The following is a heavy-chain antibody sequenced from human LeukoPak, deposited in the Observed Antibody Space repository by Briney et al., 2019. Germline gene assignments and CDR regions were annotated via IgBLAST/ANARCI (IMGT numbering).Heavy chain of an antibody. CDR2: IKQDGSEK. Sequence: GGSLRLSCAASGFIFDNYWMTWVRQAPGKGLEWVANIKQDGSEKYYVDSVKGRFSIFRDNAKNLVYLQMNSVRVDDTAVYYCARARWYSCDYWGQGTLVTVSS. J-gene: IGHJ4*02. CDR1: GFIFDNYW. V-gene: IGHV3-7*01. D-gene: IGHD5-24*01. CDR3: ARARWYSCDY.